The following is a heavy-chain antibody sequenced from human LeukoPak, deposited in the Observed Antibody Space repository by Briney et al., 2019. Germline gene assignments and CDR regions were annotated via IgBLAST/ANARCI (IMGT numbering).Heavy chain of an antibody. CDR3: ARSHRQEHNTVFGIVMSNWLDP. J-gene: IGHJ5*02. D-gene: IGHD3-3*01. V-gene: IGHV4-59*01. Sequence: PSETLSLTCSVSGDSISNSYWSWIRQSPGKGLEWIASMSYSQSANYNPSLKSRVTTSLDTSKNHFSLRLTSVTAADTAIYYCARSHRQEHNTVFGIVMSNWLDPWGQGTQVAVSS. CDR2: MSYSQSA. CDR1: GDSISNSY.